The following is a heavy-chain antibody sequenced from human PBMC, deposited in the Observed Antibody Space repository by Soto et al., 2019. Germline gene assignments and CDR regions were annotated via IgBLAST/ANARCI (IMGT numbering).Heavy chain of an antibody. D-gene: IGHD6-19*01. Sequence: SETLSLTCTVSGGSISSSSYYWGWIRQPPGKGLEWIGSIYYSGSTYYNPSLKSRVTISVDTSKNQFSLKLNSVTAADTAVYYCARLNPLGIAVAALYDYWGQGTLVTVSS. CDR3: ARLNPLGIAVAALYDY. CDR1: GGSISSSSYY. J-gene: IGHJ4*02. CDR2: IYYSGST. V-gene: IGHV4-39*01.